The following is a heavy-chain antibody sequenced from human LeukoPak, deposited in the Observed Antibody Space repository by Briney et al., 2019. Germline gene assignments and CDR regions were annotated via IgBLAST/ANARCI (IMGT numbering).Heavy chain of an antibody. V-gene: IGHV3-21*06. D-gene: IGHD3-16*01. CDR1: GFTFSAYT. J-gene: IGHJ5*02. Sequence: PGGSLRLSCAASGFTFSAYTMNWVRQAPGKGLEGVSAVSSNSAYIYYEDSLRGRFTISRDNAKSLLYLQINSLRADDTAVYYCAREGGRRRASNFDWFDPWGQGTLVTVSS. CDR3: AREGGRRRASNFDWFDP. CDR2: VSSNSAYI.